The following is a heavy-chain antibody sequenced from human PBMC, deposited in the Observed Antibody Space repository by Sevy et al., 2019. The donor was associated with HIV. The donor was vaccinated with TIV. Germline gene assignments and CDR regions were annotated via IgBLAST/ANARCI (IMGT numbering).Heavy chain of an antibody. D-gene: IGHD3-10*01. CDR2: ISGSSAYI. CDR1: GFSFSVYT. CDR3: ARVTGRDALDI. J-gene: IGHJ3*02. V-gene: IGHV3-48*02. Sequence: GGSLRLSCAASGFSFSVYTMTWVRQAPGKGLDWISDISGSSAYIDYADSVRGRFTISRDNAKELVLLHMGSLREDDTGVYYCARVTGRDALDIWGQGTMVTVSS.